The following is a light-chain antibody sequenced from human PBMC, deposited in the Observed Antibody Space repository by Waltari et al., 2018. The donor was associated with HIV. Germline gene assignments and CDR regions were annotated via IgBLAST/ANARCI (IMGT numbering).Light chain of an antibody. CDR3: QSYDSSLSAWV. CDR2: GNT. V-gene: IGLV1-40*01. J-gene: IGLJ3*02. CDR1: NIGADSH. Sequence: QSVLTPPPSLSGAPGHTVTIPNIGADSHVHWYQQLPGTAPKLLIDGNTIRPSGVPDRFSGSKSGTSASLAITGLQADDEADYYCQSYDSSLSAWVFGGGTKLTVL.